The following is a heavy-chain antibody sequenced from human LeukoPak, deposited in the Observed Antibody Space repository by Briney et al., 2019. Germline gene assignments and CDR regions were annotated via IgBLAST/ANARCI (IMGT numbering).Heavy chain of an antibody. J-gene: IGHJ5*02. Sequence: GGSLRLSCAASGFTFSTYWIHWVRQAPGKGLEWVATIKQDGSEKYYVDSVKGRFSISRDNAKKSMYLQMNSLRAEDTAVYYCVRDRGYYDSSGYFLGDRWGQGTLVTVSS. V-gene: IGHV3-7*01. CDR1: GFTFSTYW. D-gene: IGHD3-22*01. CDR2: IKQDGSEK. CDR3: VRDRGYYDSSGYFLGDR.